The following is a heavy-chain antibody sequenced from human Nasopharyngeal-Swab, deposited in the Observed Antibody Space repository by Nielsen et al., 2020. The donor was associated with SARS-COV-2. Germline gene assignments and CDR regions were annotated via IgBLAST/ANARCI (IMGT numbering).Heavy chain of an antibody. CDR2: IKQDGSEK. CDR3: ARQGVFVPAYFHQYYMDV. CDR1: GFSCSTYW. D-gene: IGHD3-16*02. V-gene: IGHV3-7*03. J-gene: IGHJ6*03. Sequence: GESLKISCAASGFSCSTYWMTWVRQAPGKGLEWVANIKQDGSEKYYVDSVKGRFTVSRDNPKNLLYLQVNSLRAEDTAVYYCARQGVFVPAYFHQYYMDVWGKGTTVTVSS.